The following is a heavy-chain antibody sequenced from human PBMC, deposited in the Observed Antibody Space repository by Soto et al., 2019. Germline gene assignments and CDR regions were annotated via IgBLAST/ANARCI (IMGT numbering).Heavy chain of an antibody. V-gene: IGHV1-2*04. D-gene: IGHD2-15*01. CDR1: GYTFTGYY. Sequence: GASVKVSCKASGYTFTGYYMHWVRQAPGQGLEWMGWINPNSGGTNYAQKFQGWVTMTRDTSISTAYMGLSRLRSDDTAVYYCARGYCSGGSCPDAFDIWGQGTMVTVSS. CDR3: ARGYCSGGSCPDAFDI. CDR2: INPNSGGT. J-gene: IGHJ3*02.